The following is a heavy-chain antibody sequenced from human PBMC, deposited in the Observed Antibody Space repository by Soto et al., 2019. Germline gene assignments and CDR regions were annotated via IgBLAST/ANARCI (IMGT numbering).Heavy chain of an antibody. CDR1: GCTFSSYD. J-gene: IGHJ5*02. CDR3: AREVPYCSSTSCYSGHNWFDP. Sequence: VSCKSSGCTFSSYDSIWVRQAPGQGLEWMGGIIPIFGTANYAPKFQGRVTITADKSTSTAYMELSSLRSEDTAVYYCAREVPYCSSTSCYSGHNWFDPWGQGTLVPVS. D-gene: IGHD2-2*02. V-gene: IGHV1-69*06. CDR2: IIPIFGTA.